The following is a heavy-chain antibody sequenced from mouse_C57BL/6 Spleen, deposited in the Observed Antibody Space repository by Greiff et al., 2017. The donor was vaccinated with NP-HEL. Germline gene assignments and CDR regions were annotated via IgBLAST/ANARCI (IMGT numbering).Heavy chain of an antibody. Sequence: VQLQQSGPELVKPGASVKISCKASGYTFTDYYMNWVKQSHGKSLEWIGDINPNNGGTSYNQKFKGKATLTVDKSSSTAYMELRSLTSEDSAVYYCALYYGSSFPWYFDVWGTGTTVTVSS. V-gene: IGHV1-26*01. CDR2: INPNNGGT. D-gene: IGHD1-1*01. CDR1: GYTFTDYY. CDR3: ALYYGSSFPWYFDV. J-gene: IGHJ1*03.